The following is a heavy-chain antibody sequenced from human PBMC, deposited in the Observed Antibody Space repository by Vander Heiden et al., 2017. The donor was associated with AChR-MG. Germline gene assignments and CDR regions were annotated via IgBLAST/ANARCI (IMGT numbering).Heavy chain of an antibody. V-gene: IGHV3-23*01. CDR3: AKALGDLFNWYFDL. CDR1: GVTFSSSA. J-gene: IGHJ2*01. D-gene: IGHD4-17*01. CDR2: ISGWGGST. Sequence: EVQLLESGGGLVQPGGSLRLSCAASGVTFSSSALSWVRPAPGKGREWGSAISGWGGSTYYADSVKGRFTISRDNSKNTLYLQMNSLRAEDTAVYYCAKALGDLFNWYFDLWGRGTLVTVSS.